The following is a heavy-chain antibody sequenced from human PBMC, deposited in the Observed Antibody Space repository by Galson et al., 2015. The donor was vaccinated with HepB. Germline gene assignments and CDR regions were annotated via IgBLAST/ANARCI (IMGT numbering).Heavy chain of an antibody. J-gene: IGHJ4*02. CDR3: ASRPTRGSGSIDY. D-gene: IGHD5-12*01. Sequence: SLRLSCAASGFTFSSYSMNWVRQAPGKGLEWVSSISSSSSYIYYADSVKGRFTISRDNAKNSLYLQVNSLRAGDTAVYYCASRPTRGSGSIDYWGQGTLVTVSS. CDR2: ISSSSSYI. V-gene: IGHV3-21*01. CDR1: GFTFSSYS.